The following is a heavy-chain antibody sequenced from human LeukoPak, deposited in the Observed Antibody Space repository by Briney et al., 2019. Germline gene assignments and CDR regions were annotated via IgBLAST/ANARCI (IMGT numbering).Heavy chain of an antibody. V-gene: IGHV4-59*11. J-gene: IGHJ5*02. CDR3: ARGRKGAARTFDP. CDR2: IYYSGST. Sequence: SETLSLTCTVSGGSISSHYWSWIRQPPGKGLEWIGYIYYSGSTNYNPSLKSRVTISVDTSKNQFSLKLSSVTVADTAVYYCARGRKGAARTFDPWGQGTLVTVSS. D-gene: IGHD6-6*01. CDR1: GGSISSHY.